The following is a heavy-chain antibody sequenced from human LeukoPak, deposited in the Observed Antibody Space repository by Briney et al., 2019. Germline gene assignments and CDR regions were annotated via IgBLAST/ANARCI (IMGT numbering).Heavy chain of an antibody. CDR2: ISGSGGRT. J-gene: IGHJ4*02. D-gene: IGHD2-2*01. V-gene: IGHV3-23*01. Sequence: PGGSLRLSCAASGFTFSSYAMGWVRQALGKGLEWVSAISGSGGRTYYADSVKGRFTISRDNSKNTLYLQMNSLRAEDTAVYYCAKDGEYCSSTSCYWDYWGQGTLVTVSS. CDR3: AKDGEYCSSTSCYWDY. CDR1: GFTFSSYA.